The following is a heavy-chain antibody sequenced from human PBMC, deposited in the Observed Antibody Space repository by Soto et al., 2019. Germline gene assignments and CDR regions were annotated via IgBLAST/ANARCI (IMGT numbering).Heavy chain of an antibody. CDR1: GGSISSYY. CDR3: AILDSGSYAFDI. CDR2: IYYSGST. D-gene: IGHD3-22*01. J-gene: IGHJ3*02. V-gene: IGHV4-59*01. Sequence: QVQLQESGPGLVKPSETLSLTCTVSGGSISSYYWSWIRQPPGKGLEWIGYIYYSGSTNYNPSLKSRVTISVDTSKNQFSLKLSSVTAADTAVYYCAILDSGSYAFDIWGQGTMVTVSS.